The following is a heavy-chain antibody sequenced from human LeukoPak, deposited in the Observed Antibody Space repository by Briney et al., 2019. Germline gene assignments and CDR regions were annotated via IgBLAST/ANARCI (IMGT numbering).Heavy chain of an antibody. V-gene: IGHV3-53*01. Sequence: GGSLRLSCAASGFTVSSNYMSWVRQAPGKGLEWVSVIYSGGSTYYADSVKGRFTISRDNSKNTLYLQMNSLRAEGTAVYYCAREEWELQEYFQHWGQGTLVTVSS. CDR1: GFTVSSNY. D-gene: IGHD1-26*01. CDR3: AREEWELQEYFQH. CDR2: IYSGGST. J-gene: IGHJ1*01.